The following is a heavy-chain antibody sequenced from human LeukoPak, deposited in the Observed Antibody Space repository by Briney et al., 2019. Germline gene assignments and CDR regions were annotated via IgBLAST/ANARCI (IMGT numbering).Heavy chain of an antibody. D-gene: IGHD5-12*01. V-gene: IGHV3-66*01. CDR3: ARVSGYSGYDTPDY. Sequence: PGRSLRLSCAASGFTISSNYMNWVRQAPGKGLEWVSVISTGGTTYYANSVQGRFTISRDYSKNTLYLQMNNLRAEDTAVYYCARVSGYSGYDTPDYWGQGTLVTVSS. CDR2: ISTGGTT. J-gene: IGHJ4*02. CDR1: GFTISSNY.